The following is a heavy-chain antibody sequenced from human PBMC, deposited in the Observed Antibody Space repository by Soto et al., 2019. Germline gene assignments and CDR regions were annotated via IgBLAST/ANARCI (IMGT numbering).Heavy chain of an antibody. J-gene: IGHJ5*02. CDR3: AREYSGIIDH. V-gene: IGHV3-30*04. D-gene: IGHD1-26*01. CDR2: ISYDGGNE. CDR1: RFSFGSFA. Sequence: GGSLRLSCAASRFSFGSFAMHWVRQAPGKGLEWLADISYDGGNEYYADSVMGRFTISRDNSKSTLYLQMNSLRVEDTAVYFCAREYSGIIDHWGLGTLVTVSS.